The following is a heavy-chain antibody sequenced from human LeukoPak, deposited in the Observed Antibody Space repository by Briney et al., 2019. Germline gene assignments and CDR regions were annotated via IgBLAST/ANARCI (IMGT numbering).Heavy chain of an antibody. CDR2: LNPNTGDT. CDR3: ARIGLKTTGYYRLDY. D-gene: IGHD3-9*01. CDR1: GYTFTGHY. Sequence: ASVKVSCKASGYTFTGHYLHWVRQAPGQGLEWMGWLNPNTGDTLYIQKFQGRVTMTGDTSISTAYMELSRLMSDDTAVYYCARIGLKTTGYYRLDYWGQGPLVTVSS. V-gene: IGHV1-2*02. J-gene: IGHJ4*02.